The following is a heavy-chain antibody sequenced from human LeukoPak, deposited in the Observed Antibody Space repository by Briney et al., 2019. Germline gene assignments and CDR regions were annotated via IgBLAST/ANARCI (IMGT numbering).Heavy chain of an antibody. V-gene: IGHV4-39*01. Sequence: SETLSLTCSVSGGSLNSGGFYWGWVRESPGKGREWIGSIRHTGTTFYNPSLKSRVSISIDTSKNQFSLKVTSVTAADTAVYYCARKVAQAHGDPNWFDPWGQGTLVIVSS. CDR1: GGSLNSGGFY. J-gene: IGHJ5*02. CDR3: ARKVAQAHGDPNWFDP. D-gene: IGHD4-17*01. CDR2: IRHTGTT.